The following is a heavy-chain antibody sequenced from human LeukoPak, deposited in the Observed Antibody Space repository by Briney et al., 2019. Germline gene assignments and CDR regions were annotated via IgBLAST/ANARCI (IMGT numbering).Heavy chain of an antibody. D-gene: IGHD3-16*01. CDR1: GFPFSSHA. CDR2: IDISGGAT. CDR3: ANEIRPNDY. J-gene: IGHJ4*02. Sequence: GSLRLSCVASGFPFSSHAMCWVRQAPGKGLEWVSSIDISGGATWYADSVRGRFTISRDNSKNTLYLQMTSLRVEDTALYYCANEIRPNDYWGQGTLVSVSS. V-gene: IGHV3-23*05.